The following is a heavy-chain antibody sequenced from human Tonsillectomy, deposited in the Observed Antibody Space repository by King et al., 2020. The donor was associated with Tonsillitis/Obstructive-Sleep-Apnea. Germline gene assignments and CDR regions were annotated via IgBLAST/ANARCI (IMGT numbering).Heavy chain of an antibody. CDR2: IKSKTDGGTR. CDR3: TTLWWRAVARDY. CDR1: GFSFSNAW. D-gene: IGHD2-21*01. J-gene: IGHJ4*02. V-gene: IGHV3-15*01. Sequence: VQLGESGGGLVEPGGSLRLSCAASGFSFSNAWMSWVRQAPGKGLEWAGRIKSKTDGGTREYAAPVKGRFTISRDDSKNTLYLQMNSLKTEDTAVYYCTTLWWRAVARDYWGQGTLVTVSS.